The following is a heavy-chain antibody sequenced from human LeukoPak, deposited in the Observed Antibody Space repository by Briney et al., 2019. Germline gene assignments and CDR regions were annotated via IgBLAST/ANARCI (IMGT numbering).Heavy chain of an antibody. Sequence: SGTLSLTCAVSGGSISSSNWWSWVRQPPGKGLEWIGEIYHSGSTNYNPSLKSRVNISLDTSRNQFSLKLNSVTAADTAVYYCAKSNGYGLIDIWGQGTMVTVSS. CDR1: GGSISSSNW. J-gene: IGHJ3*02. CDR2: IYHSGST. CDR3: AKSNGYGLIDI. D-gene: IGHD3-22*01. V-gene: IGHV4-4*02.